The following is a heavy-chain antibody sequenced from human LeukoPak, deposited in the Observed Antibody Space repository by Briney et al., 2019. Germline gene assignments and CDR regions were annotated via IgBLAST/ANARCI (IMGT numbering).Heavy chain of an antibody. D-gene: IGHD6-19*01. Sequence: SETLSLTCSVSGGSINSDYWNWIRQPPGKGLEWIGYIYYSVSTKYNPSLKSRVTISGDTSKNQFSLNVSSVTAADTAVYYCARHHSSGWSQFDYWGQGTLVTVSS. V-gene: IGHV4-59*08. CDR2: IYYSVST. CDR1: GGSINSDY. CDR3: ARHHSSGWSQFDY. J-gene: IGHJ4*02.